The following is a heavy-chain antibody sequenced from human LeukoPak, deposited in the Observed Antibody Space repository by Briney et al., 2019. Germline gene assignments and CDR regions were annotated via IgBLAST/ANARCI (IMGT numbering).Heavy chain of an antibody. CDR2: INHSGST. Sequence: SETLSLTCAVYGGSFSGYYWSWIRQPPGKGLEWIGEINHSGSTNYNPFLKSRVTISVDTSKNQFSLKLSSVTAADTAVYYCARKDIVVVVATTSTSFDPWGQGTLVTVSS. CDR1: GGSFSGYY. J-gene: IGHJ5*02. D-gene: IGHD2-15*01. V-gene: IGHV4-34*01. CDR3: ARKDIVVVVATTSTSFDP.